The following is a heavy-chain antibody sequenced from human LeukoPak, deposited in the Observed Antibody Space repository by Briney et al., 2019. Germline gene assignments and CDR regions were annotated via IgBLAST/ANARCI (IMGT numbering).Heavy chain of an antibody. CDR1: GDSVSSNSAA. V-gene: IGHV6-1*01. Sequence: SQTLSLTCAISGDSVSSNSAAWNWIRQSPSRGLEWLGRTYYRSKWYNDYAVSLKSQLTITPDTSKNQFPLQLTSVTPEDTAPYYCARGEVCDYRGQGTLVTVSS. CDR2: TYYRSKWYN. D-gene: IGHD3-16*01. CDR3: ARGEVCDY. J-gene: IGHJ4*02.